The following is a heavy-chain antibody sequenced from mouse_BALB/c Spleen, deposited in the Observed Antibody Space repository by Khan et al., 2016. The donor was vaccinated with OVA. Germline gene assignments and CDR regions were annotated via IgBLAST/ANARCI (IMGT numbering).Heavy chain of an antibody. CDR2: IYFSGSI. D-gene: IGHD2-1*01. CDR3: ARDGNYMDY. CDR1: GYSITSGYS. J-gene: IGHJ4*01. V-gene: IGHV3-1*02. Sequence: EVQLQESGPDLVKPSQSLSLTCTVTGYSITSGYSWHWIRQFPGNKLEWLGYIYFSGSINYNPSLKSRISITRDASKNQFFMQLNSVTTEDTATYYCARDGNYMDYWGQGTSVTVSS.